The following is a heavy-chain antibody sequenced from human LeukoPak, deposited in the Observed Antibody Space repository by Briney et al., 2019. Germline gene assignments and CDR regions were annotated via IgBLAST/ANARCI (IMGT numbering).Heavy chain of an antibody. V-gene: IGHV4-39*07. CDR1: GGSIISSTYY. J-gene: IGHJ4*02. CDR2: IFYSGST. D-gene: IGHD3-10*01. CDR3: ARSPPMVRGVIDY. Sequence: PSETLSLTCTVSGGSIISSTYYWGWIRQPPGKGLEWIGSIFYSGSTYYNPSLKSRVTISVDTSKNQFSLKLSSVTAADTAVYYCARSPPMVRGVIDYWGQGTLVTVSS.